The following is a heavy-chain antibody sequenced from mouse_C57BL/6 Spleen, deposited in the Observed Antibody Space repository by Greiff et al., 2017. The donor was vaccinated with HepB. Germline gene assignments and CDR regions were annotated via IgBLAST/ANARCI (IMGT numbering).Heavy chain of an antibody. D-gene: IGHD2-12*01. Sequence: VQLQQPGAELVMPGASVKLSCKASGYTFTSYWMHWVKQRPGQGLEWIGEIDPSDSYTNYNQKFKGKATLTVDKSSSTAYMQLSSLTSEDSAVYYCARRGGLLSGYFDGWGTGTTVTVSS. CDR3: ARRGGLLSGYFDG. CDR1: GYTFTSYW. CDR2: IDPSDSYT. V-gene: IGHV1-69*01. J-gene: IGHJ1*03.